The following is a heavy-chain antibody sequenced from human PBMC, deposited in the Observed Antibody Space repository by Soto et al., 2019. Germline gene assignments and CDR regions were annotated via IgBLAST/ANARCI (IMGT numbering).Heavy chain of an antibody. D-gene: IGHD2-8*01. CDR2: SYPRRGT. Sequence: QVQLQESGPGLVKPSETLSFTCNVSGGSISSGGYYWRWIRQLPGKVLEWIGYSYPRRGTYYNPALKRLITISIDTSKNQFSLKMTSVTAADTAVYFCARAPGRMMNALRDDYGLDVWGQGTTVTGSS. J-gene: IGHJ6*02. CDR3: ARAPGRMMNALRDDYGLDV. V-gene: IGHV4-31*01. CDR1: GGSISSGGYY.